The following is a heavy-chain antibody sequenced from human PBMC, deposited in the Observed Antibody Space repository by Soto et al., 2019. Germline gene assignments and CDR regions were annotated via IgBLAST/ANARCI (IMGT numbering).Heavy chain of an antibody. CDR3: ARDRGGSNWFDP. D-gene: IGHD2-15*01. J-gene: IGHJ5*02. V-gene: IGHV1-18*01. CDR2: ISAYNGNT. CDR1: GERFTSCG. Sequence: ASAKVCCKACGERFTSCGISWVRQAPGQGLEWMGWISAYNGNTNYAQKLQGRVTMTTDTSTSTAYMELRSLRSDDTAVYYCARDRGGSNWFDPWGQGTLVTVSS.